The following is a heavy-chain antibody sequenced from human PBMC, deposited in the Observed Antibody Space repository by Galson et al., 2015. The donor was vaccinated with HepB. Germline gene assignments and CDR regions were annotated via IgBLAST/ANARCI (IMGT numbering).Heavy chain of an antibody. CDR3: ARSELGDWAVAANDY. CDR1: GYSFTSYW. D-gene: IGHD6-19*01. Sequence: QSGAEVKKPGESLKISCKGSGYSFTSYWIGWVRQMPGKGLEWMGIIYPGDSDTRYSPSFQGQVTISADKSISAAYLQWSSLKASDTAMYYCARSELGDWAVAANDYWGQGTLVTVSS. CDR2: IYPGDSDT. V-gene: IGHV5-51*01. J-gene: IGHJ4*02.